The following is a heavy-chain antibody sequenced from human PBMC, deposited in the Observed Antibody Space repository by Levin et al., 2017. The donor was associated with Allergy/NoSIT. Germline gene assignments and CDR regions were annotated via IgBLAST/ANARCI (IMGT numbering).Heavy chain of an antibody. CDR1: GYTLTNLA. J-gene: IGHJ6*02. CDR2: FDPENAIT. Sequence: GESLKISCKVSGYTLTNLAMHWVRQAPGKGLEWMGGFDPENAITVYTQKFQGRLIMTEDTSTDTAYMELSSLTSEDTAVYYCATIYDFPSGLDVWGQGTTVTVSS. V-gene: IGHV1-24*01. D-gene: IGHD3-3*01. CDR3: ATIYDFPSGLDV.